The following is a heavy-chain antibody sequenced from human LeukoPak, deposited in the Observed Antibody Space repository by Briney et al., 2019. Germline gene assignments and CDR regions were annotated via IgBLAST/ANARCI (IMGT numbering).Heavy chain of an antibody. V-gene: IGHV1-2*02. CDR1: GYTFTGYY. CDR2: INPNSGGT. Sequence: ASVKVSCKASGYTFTGYYMHWVRQAPGQGLEWMGWINPNSGGTNYAQKFQGRVTMTRDTSISTAYMELSRLRSEDTAVYYCARGLRGVIITQYYYYMDVWGKGTTVTVSS. D-gene: IGHD3-10*01. CDR3: ARGLRGVIITQYYYYMDV. J-gene: IGHJ6*03.